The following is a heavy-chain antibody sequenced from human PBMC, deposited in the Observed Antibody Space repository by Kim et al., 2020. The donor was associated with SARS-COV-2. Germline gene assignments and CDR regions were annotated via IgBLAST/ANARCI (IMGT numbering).Heavy chain of an antibody. D-gene: IGHD2-2*01. CDR3: ARLGYCSSTSCLTRYFDL. V-gene: IGHV1-3*01. Sequence: ASVKVSCKASGYTFTSYAMHWVRQAPGQRLEWMGWINAGNGNTKYSQKFQGRVTITRDTSASTAYMELSSLRSEDTAVYYCARLGYCSSTSCLTRYFDLWGRGTLVTVSS. J-gene: IGHJ2*01. CDR2: INAGNGNT. CDR1: GYTFTSYA.